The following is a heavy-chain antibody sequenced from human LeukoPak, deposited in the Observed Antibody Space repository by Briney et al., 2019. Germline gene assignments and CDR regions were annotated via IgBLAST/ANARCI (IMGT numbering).Heavy chain of an antibody. CDR3: ARSGDYDILTGYRDFDL. D-gene: IGHD3-9*01. J-gene: IGHJ2*01. Sequence: GASVKVSCKASRYTFTSYGINWVRQAPGQGLEWMGWISAYNGNTNYAQKLQGRVTMTTDTSTSTAYMELRSLRSDDTAVYYCARSGDYDILTGYRDFDLWGRGTLVTVSS. CDR2: ISAYNGNT. CDR1: RYTFTSYG. V-gene: IGHV1-18*01.